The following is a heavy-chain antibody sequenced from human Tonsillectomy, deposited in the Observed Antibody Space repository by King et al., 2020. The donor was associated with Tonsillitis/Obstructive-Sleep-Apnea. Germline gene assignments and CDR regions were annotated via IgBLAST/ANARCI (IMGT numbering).Heavy chain of an antibody. V-gene: IGHV4-59*01. CDR1: GASISDFY. D-gene: IGHD6-19*01. CDR2: IFYSGSA. J-gene: IGHJ4*02. CDR3: ARDLTRVAGGWYHFDF. Sequence: LQLQESGPGLVKPSETLSLTCNVSGASISDFYWSWIRQPPGKGLEWLGFIFYSGSAYYNPSLKSRVTISIDTSKNQFSLRLTSVTAADTAVYYCARDLTRVAGGWYHFDFWGQGTLVTVSS.